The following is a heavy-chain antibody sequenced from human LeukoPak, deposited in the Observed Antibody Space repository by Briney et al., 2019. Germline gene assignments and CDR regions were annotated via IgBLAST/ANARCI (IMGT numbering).Heavy chain of an antibody. CDR2: ISGSGGST. D-gene: IGHD2-2*01. V-gene: IGHV3-23*01. J-gene: IGHJ1*01. CDR3: AKAMVYQLLPLRFQH. CDR1: GFTFSSYG. Sequence: PGGSLRLSCAASGFTFSSYGMSWVRQAPGKGLEWVSAISGSGGSTYYADSVKGRFTISRDNSKNTLYLQMNSLRAEDTAVYYCAKAMVYQLLPLRFQHWGQGTLVTVSS.